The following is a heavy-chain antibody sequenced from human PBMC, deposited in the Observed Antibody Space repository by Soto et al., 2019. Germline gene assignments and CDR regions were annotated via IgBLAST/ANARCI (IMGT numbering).Heavy chain of an antibody. J-gene: IGHJ6*02. CDR1: GLTFSSYA. CDR3: AKDRTIFGVVTYYYGMDV. CDR2: ISGSGGST. D-gene: IGHD3-3*01. V-gene: IGHV3-23*01. Sequence: GGSLRLSCAASGLTFSSYAMSWVRQAPGKGLEWVSAISGSGGSTYYADSVKGRFTISRDNSKNTLYLQMNSLRAEDTAVYYCAKDRTIFGVVTYYYGMDVWGQGTTVTVSS.